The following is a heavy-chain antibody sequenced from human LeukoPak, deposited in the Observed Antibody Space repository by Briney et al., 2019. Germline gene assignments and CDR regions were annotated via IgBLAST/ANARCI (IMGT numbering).Heavy chain of an antibody. J-gene: IGHJ4*02. V-gene: IGHV3-30*02. CDR2: VRYDGNKK. CDR1: GFAFHTFD. Sequence: GGSLRLSCSASGFAFHTFDMHWVRQAPGRGLEWVAFVRYDGNKKVYADSVRGRFNISRDNSKNTVYAQMNSLRPEDTAIYYCVRGGIRDLSYFDCWVQRTLVTVSS. CDR3: VRGGIRDLSYFDC. D-gene: IGHD5-24*01.